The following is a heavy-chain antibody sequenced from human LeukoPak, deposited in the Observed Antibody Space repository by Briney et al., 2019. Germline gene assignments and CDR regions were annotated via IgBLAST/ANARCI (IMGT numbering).Heavy chain of an antibody. CDR2: IRYDGRKK. J-gene: IGHJ5*02. CDR3: AKDPGFTMVRGLSWFDP. Sequence: GPLPLPCASPGVPSSSYGMDWGRHAPGKGLEWVGFIRYDGRKKYDADSVQGRFTISRDNSKNTLYLQMNSLRAEDAAVYYCAKDPGFTMVRGLSWFDPWGQGTLVTVSS. V-gene: IGHV3-30*02. CDR1: GVPSSSYG. D-gene: IGHD3-10*01.